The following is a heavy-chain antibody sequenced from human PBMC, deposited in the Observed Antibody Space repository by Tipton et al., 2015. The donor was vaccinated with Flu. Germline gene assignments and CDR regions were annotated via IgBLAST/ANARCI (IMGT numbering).Heavy chain of an antibody. J-gene: IGHJ4*02. Sequence: TLSLTCTVSGGSISSYYWSWIRQPPGKGLEWIGYIYYSGSTNYNPSLKSRVTISVDTSKNQFSLKLSSVTAADTAVYYCARASDNWNYELWGQGTLVTVSS. CDR2: IYYSGST. CDR3: ARASDNWNYEL. D-gene: IGHD1-7*01. CDR1: GGSISSYY. V-gene: IGHV4-59*01.